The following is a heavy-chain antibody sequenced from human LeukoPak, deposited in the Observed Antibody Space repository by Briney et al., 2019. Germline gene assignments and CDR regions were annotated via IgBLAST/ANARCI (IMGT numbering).Heavy chain of an antibody. CDR3: LSSSWYGYYFDY. CDR2: ISYDGSNK. CDR1: GFTFSSYG. J-gene: IGHJ4*02. V-gene: IGHV3-30*03. Sequence: GGSLRLSCAASGFTFSSYGMHWVRQAPGKGLEWVAVISYDGSNKYYADSVKGRFTISRDNSKNTLYLQMNSLRAEDTAVYYCLSSSWYGYYFDYWGQGTLVTVSS. D-gene: IGHD6-13*01.